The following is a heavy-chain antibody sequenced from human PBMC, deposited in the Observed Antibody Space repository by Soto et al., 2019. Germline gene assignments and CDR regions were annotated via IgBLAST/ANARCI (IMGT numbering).Heavy chain of an antibody. Sequence: QVQLVESGGGVVQPGRSLSLSCAASGFTFSNYGMNWVRQAPGKGLEWVAVIWYDGSKKYYADSVKGRFTISRDNAKNTVELQMNSLRVEETAVYYCARDVTYYYGSGMDVWGQGTTVTVSS. CDR2: IWYDGSKK. D-gene: IGHD3-10*01. CDR3: ARDVTYYYGSGMDV. V-gene: IGHV3-33*01. J-gene: IGHJ6*02. CDR1: GFTFSNYG.